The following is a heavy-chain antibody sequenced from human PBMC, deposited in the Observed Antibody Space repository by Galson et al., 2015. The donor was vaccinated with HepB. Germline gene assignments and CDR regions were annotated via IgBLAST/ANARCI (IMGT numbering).Heavy chain of an antibody. CDR3: ARERQQLEQGAFDI. D-gene: IGHD6-13*01. J-gene: IGHJ3*02. CDR2: INSDGSST. V-gene: IGHV3-74*01. Sequence: SLRLSCAASGFTFSSYWMHWVRQAPGKGLVWVSRINSDGSSTSYADSVKGRFTISRDNAKNTLYLQMNSLRAEDTAVYYCARERQQLEQGAFDIWGQGTMVTVSS. CDR1: GFTFSSYW.